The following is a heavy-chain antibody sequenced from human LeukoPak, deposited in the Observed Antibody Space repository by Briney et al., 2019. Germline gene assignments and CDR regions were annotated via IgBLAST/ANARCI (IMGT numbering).Heavy chain of an antibody. D-gene: IGHD1-26*01. V-gene: IGHV1-69*05. J-gene: IGHJ4*02. Sequence: GSSVKVSCKASGCTFSSYAISWVRQAPGQGLEWMGGIIPILGTANYAQKFQGRATITTDESTSTAYMELSSLRSEDTAVYYCARGAESWELFTLFDYWAQGTLVTVFS. CDR3: ARGAESWELFTLFDY. CDR2: IIPILGTA. CDR1: GCTFSSYA.